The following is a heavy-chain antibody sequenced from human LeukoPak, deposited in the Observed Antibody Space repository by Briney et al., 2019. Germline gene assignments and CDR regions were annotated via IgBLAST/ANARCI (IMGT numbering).Heavy chain of an antibody. CDR2: ILNDGSQE. J-gene: IGHJ4*02. CDR1: GFTFSSYG. V-gene: IGHV3-33*06. CDR3: AKGGGRTTYYFAY. Sequence: GRSLRLSCAASGFTFSSYGMHWVRQAPGKGLEWVAVILNDGSQEKYADSVKGRFTISRDNSKNTLFLQMNSLRAEDTAIYYCAKGGGRTTYYFAYWGQGTLVTVSS. D-gene: IGHD1-14*01.